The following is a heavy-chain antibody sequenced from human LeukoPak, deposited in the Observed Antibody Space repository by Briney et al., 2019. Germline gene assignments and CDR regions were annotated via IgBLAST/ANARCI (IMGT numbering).Heavy chain of an antibody. CDR2: IYYSGST. J-gene: IGHJ4*02. Sequence: SETLSLTCTVSGDSVSNDRYYWTWIRQPPGKGLEWIGSIYYSGSTYYNPSLKSRVTISVDTSKNQFSLKLSSVTAADTAVYYCASGAADYYDSSGYARDYFDYWDQGTLVTVSS. CDR3: ASGAADYYDSSGYARDYFDY. CDR1: GDSVSNDRYY. V-gene: IGHV4-39*01. D-gene: IGHD3-22*01.